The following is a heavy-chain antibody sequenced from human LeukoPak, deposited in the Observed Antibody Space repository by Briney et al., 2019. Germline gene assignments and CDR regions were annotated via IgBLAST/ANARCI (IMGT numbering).Heavy chain of an antibody. J-gene: IGHJ5*02. CDR3: ARDAHDCGGDCYDQGANWFDP. D-gene: IGHD2-21*02. CDR1: GFTFSSYW. CDR2: IKQDGSEK. V-gene: IGHV3-7*01. Sequence: PGGSLRLSCAASGFTFSSYWMSWVRQAPGKGLEWVANIKQDGSEKCYVDSVKGRFTISRDNSKNTLYLQMNSLRAEDTAVYYCARDAHDCGGDCYDQGANWFDPWGQGTLVTVSS.